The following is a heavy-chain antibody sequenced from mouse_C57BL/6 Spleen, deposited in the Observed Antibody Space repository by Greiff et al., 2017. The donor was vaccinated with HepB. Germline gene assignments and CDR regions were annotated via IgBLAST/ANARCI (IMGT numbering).Heavy chain of an antibody. CDR2: ISDGGSYT. Sequence: EVKLVESGGGLVKPGGSLKLSCAASGFTFSSYAMSWVRQTPEKRLEWVATISDGGSYTYYPDNVKGRFTISRDNAKNNLYLQMSHLKSEDTAMYYCAIVLTGLFDYWGQGTTLTVSS. D-gene: IGHD4-1*01. CDR1: GFTFSSYA. V-gene: IGHV5-4*03. J-gene: IGHJ2*01. CDR3: AIVLTGLFDY.